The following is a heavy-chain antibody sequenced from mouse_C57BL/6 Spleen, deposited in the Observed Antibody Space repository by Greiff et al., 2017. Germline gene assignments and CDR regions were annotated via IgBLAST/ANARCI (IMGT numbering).Heavy chain of an antibody. V-gene: IGHV5-17*01. D-gene: IGHD3-2*02. CDR1: GFTFSDYG. J-gene: IGHJ3*01. CDR2: ISSGSSTI. CDR3: ARGGQLRSFAY. Sequence: EVQVVESGGGLVKPGGSLKLSCAASGFTFSDYGMHWVRQAPEKGLEWVAYISSGSSTIYYADTVKGRFTISRDNAKNTLFLQMTSLRSEDTAMFYCARGGQLRSFAYWGQGTLVTVSA.